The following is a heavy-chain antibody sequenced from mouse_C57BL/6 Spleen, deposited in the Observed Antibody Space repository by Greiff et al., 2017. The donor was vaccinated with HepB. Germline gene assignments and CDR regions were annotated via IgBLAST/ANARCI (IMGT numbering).Heavy chain of an antibody. CDR3: ARSPLYYYGSNYFDY. J-gene: IGHJ2*01. CDR2: INPNNGGT. D-gene: IGHD1-1*01. V-gene: IGHV1-18*01. CDR1: GYTFTDYN. Sequence: VQLKESGPELVKPGASVKIPCKASGYTFTDYNMDWVKQSHGKSLEWIGDINPNNGGTIYNQKFKGKATLTVDKSSSTAYMELRSLTSEDTAVYYCARSPLYYYGSNYFDYWGQGTTLTVSS.